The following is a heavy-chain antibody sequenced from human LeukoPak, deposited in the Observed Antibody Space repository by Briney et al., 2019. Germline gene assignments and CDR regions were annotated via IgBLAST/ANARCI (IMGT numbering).Heavy chain of an antibody. D-gene: IGHD3-22*01. J-gene: IGHJ4*01. V-gene: IGHV1-46*01. CDR2: INPSGGGT. Sequence: AASVKVSCKASGYTFTAFHIHWVRQAPGQGLEWMGTINPSGGGTSYAQKFQGRVTMTSDTSTSTAYMELRSLRSDDTAVYYCARDRQNYXDSLXTDYXXXGTLXTVS. CDR3: ARDRQNYXDSLXTDY. CDR1: GYTFTAFH.